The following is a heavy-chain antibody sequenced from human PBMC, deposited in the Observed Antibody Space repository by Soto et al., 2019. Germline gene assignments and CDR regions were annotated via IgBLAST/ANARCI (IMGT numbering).Heavy chain of an antibody. D-gene: IGHD6-19*01. CDR1: GLTFSTYS. CDR2: ISRTSSYI. V-gene: IGHV3-21*02. CDR3: VSDQKREHCETSGPNWFAT. J-gene: IGHJ5*02. Sequence: EVQLVESGGGLVRPGGSLRLSCVVSGLTFSTYSMNWVRQTPGKGLEWVSSISRTSSYIYYRDSVKGRFTISRDNAKNSLSLQMNGLRVEDTAVYYCVSDQKREHCETSGPNWFATWGQGTLVTVSS.